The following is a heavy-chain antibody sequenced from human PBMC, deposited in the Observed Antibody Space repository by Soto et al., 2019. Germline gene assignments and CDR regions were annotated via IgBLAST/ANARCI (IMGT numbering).Heavy chain of an antibody. V-gene: IGHV1-24*01. CDR1: GYTLTELS. CDR2: FDPEDGET. Sequence: ASVKVSCKVSGYTLTELSMHLVRQAPGKGLEWMGGFDPEDGETIYAQKFQGRVTMTEDTSTDTAYMELSSLRSEDTAVYYCATENRHNWNYGGFDPWGQGTLVTVSS. J-gene: IGHJ5*02. CDR3: ATENRHNWNYGGFDP. D-gene: IGHD1-7*01.